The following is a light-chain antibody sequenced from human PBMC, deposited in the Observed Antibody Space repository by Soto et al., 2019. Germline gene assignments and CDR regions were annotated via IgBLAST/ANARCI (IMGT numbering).Light chain of an antibody. J-gene: IGKJ2*01. V-gene: IGKV3-11*01. CDR2: DAS. Sequence: EIVLTQSPATLSLSPGERATLSCRASQSVSSYLAWYQQKPGQAPRLLIYDASNRATGIPARFSGSGSGTDLTLTISSLEPEDFALYYCQQRSNWQYTFGQGTKLEIK. CDR3: QQRSNWQYT. CDR1: QSVSSY.